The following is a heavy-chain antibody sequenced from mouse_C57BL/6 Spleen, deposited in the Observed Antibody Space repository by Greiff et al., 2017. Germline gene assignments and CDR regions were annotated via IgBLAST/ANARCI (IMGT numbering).Heavy chain of an antibody. CDR2: IDPSDSYT. Sequence: VQLQQPGAELVMPGASVKLSCKASGYTFTSYWMHWVKQRPGQGLEWIGEIDPSDSYTNYNQKFKGKSTLTVDKSSSTAYMQLSSLTSEDSAVYYCASGPYYYGSSYGAMDYWGQGTSVTVSS. CDR1: GYTFTSYW. CDR3: ASGPYYYGSSYGAMDY. V-gene: IGHV1-69*01. D-gene: IGHD1-1*01. J-gene: IGHJ4*01.